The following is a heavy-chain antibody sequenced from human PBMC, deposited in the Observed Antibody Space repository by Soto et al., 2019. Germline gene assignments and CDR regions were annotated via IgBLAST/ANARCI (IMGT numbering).Heavy chain of an antibody. V-gene: IGHV4-34*01. Sequence: SETLSLTCGLSDGSFRGHFWSWIRQPPGKGLEWIAEINHSGFTNYNPSLKSRVTISRDTSTNQISLKLTSLTAADSALYYCARHRARNWFDPWGQGTLVTVSS. J-gene: IGHJ5*02. CDR1: DGSFRGHF. CDR3: ARHRARNWFDP. CDR2: INHSGFT. D-gene: IGHD6-6*01.